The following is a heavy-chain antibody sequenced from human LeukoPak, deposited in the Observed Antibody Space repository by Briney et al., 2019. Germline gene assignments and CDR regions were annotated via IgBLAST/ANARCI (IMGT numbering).Heavy chain of an antibody. V-gene: IGHV3-21*01. J-gene: IGHJ5*02. Sequence: SGGSLRLSCAASGFTSSSYSMNWVRQAPGKGLEWVSSISSSSSYIYYADSVKGRFTISRDNAKNSLYLQMNSLRAEDTAVYYCARVSGGSVLRFLRGNWFDPWGQGTLVTVSS. D-gene: IGHD3-3*01. CDR2: ISSSSSYI. CDR1: GFTSSSYS. CDR3: ARVSGGSVLRFLRGNWFDP.